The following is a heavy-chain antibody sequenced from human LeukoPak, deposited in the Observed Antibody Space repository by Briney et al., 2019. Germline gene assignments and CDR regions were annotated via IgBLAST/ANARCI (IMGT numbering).Heavy chain of an antibody. Sequence: ASVKVSCKVSGYTLTELSMHWVRQAPGKGLEWMGGFDPEDGETIYAQKFQGRVTVTEDTSTDTAYMELSSLRSEDTAVYYCATPRVAAFWGQGTLVTVSS. D-gene: IGHD2-15*01. CDR2: FDPEDGET. CDR1: GYTLTELS. V-gene: IGHV1-24*01. J-gene: IGHJ4*02. CDR3: ATPRVAAF.